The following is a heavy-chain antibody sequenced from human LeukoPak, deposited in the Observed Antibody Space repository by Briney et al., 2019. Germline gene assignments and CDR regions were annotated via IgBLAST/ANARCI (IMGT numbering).Heavy chain of an antibody. Sequence: GASVKVSCKASGYNFSDCYLHWVRQAPGQGLEWMGWISPYSNGTKSAQKFQGRVTMTRDTSTSTAYKELRSLRSDDTAVYYCARQYSNPYYFDYWGQGTLVTVSS. D-gene: IGHD6-6*01. J-gene: IGHJ4*02. CDR2: ISPYSNGT. V-gene: IGHV1-2*02. CDR1: GYNFSDCY. CDR3: ARQYSNPYYFDY.